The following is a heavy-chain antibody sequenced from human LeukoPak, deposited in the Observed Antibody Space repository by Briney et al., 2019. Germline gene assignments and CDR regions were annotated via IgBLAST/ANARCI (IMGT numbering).Heavy chain of an antibody. J-gene: IGHJ4*02. Sequence: GGSLRLSCAASGFTFSGYEMSWVRQAPGKGLQWVSGNTPSCATTFYADSVRGRFTISRDNSKSTLYLQMNSLRAEDTAVYYCAATVPTIRYGFWGQGTLVTVSS. CDR1: GFTFSGYE. V-gene: IGHV3-23*01. CDR3: AATVPTIRYGF. CDR2: NTPSCATT. D-gene: IGHD5-24*01.